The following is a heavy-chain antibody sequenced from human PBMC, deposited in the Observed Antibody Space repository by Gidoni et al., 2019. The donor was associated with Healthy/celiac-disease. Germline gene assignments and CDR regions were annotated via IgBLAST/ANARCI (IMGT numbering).Heavy chain of an antibody. CDR2: INHSGST. Sequence: QVQLQQWGAGLSKPSETLSLTCAVYGGSFSGYYWSWIRQPPGKGLEWIGEINHSGSTNYNPSLKSRVTISVDTSKNQFSLKLSSVTAADTAVYYCASRRPYYYDSSGPYWYFDLRGRGTLVTVSS. V-gene: IGHV4-34*01. J-gene: IGHJ2*01. D-gene: IGHD3-22*01. CDR3: ASRRPYYYDSSGPYWYFDL. CDR1: GGSFSGYY.